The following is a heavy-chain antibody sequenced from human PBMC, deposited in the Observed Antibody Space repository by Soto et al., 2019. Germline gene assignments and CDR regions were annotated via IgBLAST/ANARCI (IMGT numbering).Heavy chain of an antibody. CDR2: IIPIFGTA. J-gene: IGHJ5*02. CDR3: ARSKRLAVGDREFDP. D-gene: IGHD2-21*02. V-gene: IGHV1-69*12. CDR1: GGTFSSYA. Sequence: QVQLVQSGAEVKKPGSSVKVSCKASGGTFSSYAISWVRQAPGQGLEWMGGIIPIFGTANYAQKFQGRVTIPADPSTXTAYMELSSLRSEDTAVYYCARSKRLAVGDREFDPWGQGTLVTVSS.